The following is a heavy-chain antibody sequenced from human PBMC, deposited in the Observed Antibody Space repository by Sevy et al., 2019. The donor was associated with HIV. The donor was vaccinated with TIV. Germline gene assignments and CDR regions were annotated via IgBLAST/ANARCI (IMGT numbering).Heavy chain of an antibody. D-gene: IGHD3-16*01. CDR2: INPSGGST. J-gene: IGHJ6*02. CDR3: AGGGRYPYYYYYGMDV. CDR1: GYTFTSYY. V-gene: IGHV1-46*01. Sequence: ASVKVSCKASGYTFTSYYMHWVRQAPGQGLEWMGIINPSGGSTSYAQKFQGRVTMTRDTSTSPVYMELSSLRSEDTAVYYCAGGGRYPYYYYYGMDVWGQGTTVTVSS.